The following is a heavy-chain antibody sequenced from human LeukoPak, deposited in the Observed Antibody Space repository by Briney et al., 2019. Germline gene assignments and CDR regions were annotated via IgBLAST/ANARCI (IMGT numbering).Heavy chain of an antibody. Sequence: PSETLSLTCAVSGYSISSGYYWGRIRQPPGKGLEWIGSIYHSGSTYYNPSLKSRVTISVDTSKNQFSLKLSSVTAADTAVYYCARLNYDFWSGYNYAFDIWGQGTMVTVSS. CDR1: GYSISSGYY. J-gene: IGHJ3*02. CDR3: ARLNYDFWSGYNYAFDI. D-gene: IGHD3-3*01. V-gene: IGHV4-38-2*01. CDR2: IYHSGST.